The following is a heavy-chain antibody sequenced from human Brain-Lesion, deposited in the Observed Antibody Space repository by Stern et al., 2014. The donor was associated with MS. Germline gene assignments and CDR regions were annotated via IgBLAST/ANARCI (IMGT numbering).Heavy chain of an antibody. CDR2: IYYSGNT. D-gene: IGHD2-15*01. CDR3: AGEEDIRYCSGGSCTGNWFDP. Sequence: QVQLQESGPGLVKPSETLSLTCTVAGGSVSSTSYAWAWIRQPPGKGLEWIGTIYYSGNTYYSPSLQSRLTISLDTPKNQFSLQLRSVTAADTAVYYCAGEEDIRYCSGGSCTGNWFDPWGQGTLVTVSS. V-gene: IGHV4-39*01. J-gene: IGHJ5*02. CDR1: GGSVSSTSYA.